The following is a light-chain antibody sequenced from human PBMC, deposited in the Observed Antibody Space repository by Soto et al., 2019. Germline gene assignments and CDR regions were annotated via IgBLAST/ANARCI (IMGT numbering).Light chain of an antibody. CDR3: QSQDTGLSGSL. CDR1: SSNIGARYD. V-gene: IGLV1-40*01. J-gene: IGLJ2*01. CDR2: RNT. Sequence: QSVLTQPPSVSGAPGQRVTISCTGTSSNIGARYDVHWYQQLPATAPKLLIYRNTNRPSGVPDRFSASKSGTSASLAITGLQAEDEAVYYCQSQDTGLSGSLFGGGTKLTVL.